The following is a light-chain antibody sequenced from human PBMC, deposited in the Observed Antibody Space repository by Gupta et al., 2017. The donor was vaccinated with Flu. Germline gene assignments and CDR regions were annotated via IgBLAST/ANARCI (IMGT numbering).Light chain of an antibody. V-gene: IGLV1-40*01. CDR3: QSYDSSLSAWV. CDR2: GNI. Sequence: QSVLTQPPSVSGAPGPRVTIYCTGSSSNIGADYDVHWYQHLPGTAPKLLISGNIKRPSGVPDRFSGSKSGTSASLAITGLQPEDEADYYCQSYDSSLSAWVFGGGTKLTVL. J-gene: IGLJ3*02. CDR1: SSNIGADYD.